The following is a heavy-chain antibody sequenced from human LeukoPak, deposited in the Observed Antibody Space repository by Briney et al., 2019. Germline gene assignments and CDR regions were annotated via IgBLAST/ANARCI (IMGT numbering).Heavy chain of an antibody. Sequence: SVKVSCKASGGTFSSYAISWVRQAPGQGLEWMGRIIPILGIANYAQKFQGRVTITADKSTSTAYMELSSLRSEDTAVYYCARDLMVVAATGELDYWGQGTLVTVSS. CDR3: ARDLMVVAATGELDY. V-gene: IGHV1-69*04. CDR1: GGTFSSYA. CDR2: IIPILGIA. J-gene: IGHJ4*02. D-gene: IGHD2-15*01.